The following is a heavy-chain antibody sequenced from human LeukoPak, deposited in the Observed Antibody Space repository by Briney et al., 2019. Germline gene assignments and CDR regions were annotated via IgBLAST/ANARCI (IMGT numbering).Heavy chain of an antibody. CDR1: GGSISSSSYY. CDR2: IYYSGST. V-gene: IGHV4-39*01. Sequence: SETLSLTCAVSGGSISSSSYYWGWIRQPPGKGLEWIGSIYYSGSTYYNPSLKSRVTISVDTSKNQFYLKLSSVTAADTAVYYCARRGHPGKRWLPPYFDYWGQGTLVTVSS. CDR3: ARRGHPGKRWLPPYFDY. D-gene: IGHD5-24*01. J-gene: IGHJ4*02.